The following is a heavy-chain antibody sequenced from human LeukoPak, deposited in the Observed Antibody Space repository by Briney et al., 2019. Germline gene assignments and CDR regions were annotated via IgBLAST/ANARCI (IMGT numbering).Heavy chain of an antibody. D-gene: IGHD3-22*01. V-gene: IGHV4-31*03. CDR2: IYYSGST. Sequence: PSQTLSLTCTVSGGSISSGGYYWSWIRQHPGKGLEWIGYIYYSGSTYYIPSLKSRVTISVDTSKNQFSLKLSSVTAADTAVYYCARASYYYDSSGPLYYFDYWGQGTLVTVSS. J-gene: IGHJ4*02. CDR3: ARASYYYDSSGPLYYFDY. CDR1: GGSISSGGYY.